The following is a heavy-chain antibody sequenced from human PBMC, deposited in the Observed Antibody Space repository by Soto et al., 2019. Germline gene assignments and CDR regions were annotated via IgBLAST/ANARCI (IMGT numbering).Heavy chain of an antibody. V-gene: IGHV3-9*01. CDR1: GFTFDDYA. D-gene: IGHD3-10*01. J-gene: IGHJ3*02. CDR2: ISWNSGSI. Sequence: EVQLVESGGGLVQPGRSLRLSCAASGFTFDDYAMHWVRQAPGKGLEWVSGISWNSGSIGYADSVKGRFTISRDNAKNSMYLQMKSLSAEATALYYCAKSPRGVISPGDAFDIWGQGTMVTVSS. CDR3: AKSPRGVISPGDAFDI.